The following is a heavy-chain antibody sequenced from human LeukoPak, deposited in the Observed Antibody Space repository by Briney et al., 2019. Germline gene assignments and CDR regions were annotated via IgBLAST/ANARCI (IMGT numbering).Heavy chain of an antibody. CDR2: IKQDGSEK. Sequence: GGSLRLSCAVSGFTFSSYAMSWVRQAPGKGLEWVANIKQDGSEKYYVDSVKGRFTISRDNAKNSLYLQMNSLRAEDTAVYYCAKGGGYEAQYYYYYLDVWGKGTTVTISS. V-gene: IGHV3-7*01. J-gene: IGHJ6*03. D-gene: IGHD5-12*01. CDR3: AKGGGYEAQYYYYYLDV. CDR1: GFTFSSYA.